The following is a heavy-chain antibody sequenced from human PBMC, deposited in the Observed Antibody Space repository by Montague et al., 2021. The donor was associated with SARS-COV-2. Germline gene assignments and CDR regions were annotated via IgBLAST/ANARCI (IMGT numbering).Heavy chain of an antibody. CDR1: GDSVRTYSYY. CDR3: ASDMGMVANVVVVVDAVVDGFDI. J-gene: IGHJ3*02. CDR2: IYYGGSN. V-gene: IGHV4-39*07. Sequence: SETLSLTCTVSGDSVRTYSYYWGWIRQPPGKGLEWNGSIYYGGSNTYNPSLKGRVTISVDSSRNQSSLKLSSVTAAATAVYYSASDMGMVANVVVVVDAVVDGFDIWGQGTMATVSS. D-gene: IGHD2-15*01.